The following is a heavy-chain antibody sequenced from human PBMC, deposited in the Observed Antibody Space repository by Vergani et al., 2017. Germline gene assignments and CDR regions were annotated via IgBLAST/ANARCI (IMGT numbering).Heavy chain of an antibody. Sequence: QVQLVQSGAEVKKPGASVKVSCKASGYTFTSYGISWVRQAPGQGLEWMGWISAYNGNTNYAQKLQGRVTMTTDTSTSTAYMELRSLRSDETAVYYCARDPDIVVVPAAPYYYYYYGMDVWGQGP. V-gene: IGHV1-18*04. CDR1: GYTFTSYG. J-gene: IGHJ6*02. CDR2: ISAYNGNT. D-gene: IGHD2-2*01. CDR3: ARDPDIVVVPAAPYYYYYYGMDV.